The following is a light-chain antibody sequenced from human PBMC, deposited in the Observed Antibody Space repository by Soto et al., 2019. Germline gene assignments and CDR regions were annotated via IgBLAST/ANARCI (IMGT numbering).Light chain of an antibody. CDR2: GAY. J-gene: IGKJ5*01. Sequence: EIVVTQSPGTLSLSPGERATLSFRASQSIDSNYLSWYQQKPGQAPRLIISGAYTRATGTPARFSGSGSGTDFTLTISSLQPEDFAVYYCQQDYNLPFTFGQGTRLEI. V-gene: IGKV3D-7*01. CDR3: QQDYNLPFT. CDR1: QSIDSNY.